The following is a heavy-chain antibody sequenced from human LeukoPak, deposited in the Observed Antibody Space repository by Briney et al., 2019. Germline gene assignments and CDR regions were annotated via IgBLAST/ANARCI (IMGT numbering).Heavy chain of an antibody. Sequence: GESLKISCKVSGYSFTSYWIGWVRQLPGKGLEWMGIIYPGDSATRYSPSFQGQVTISADKSISTAYLQSSSLQASDTAMSSCARRGDTPKLDYWGEGTLVTVSS. CDR1: GYSFTSYW. D-gene: IGHD5-18*01. J-gene: IGHJ4*02. CDR2: IYPGDSAT. V-gene: IGHV5-51*01. CDR3: ARRGDTPKLDY.